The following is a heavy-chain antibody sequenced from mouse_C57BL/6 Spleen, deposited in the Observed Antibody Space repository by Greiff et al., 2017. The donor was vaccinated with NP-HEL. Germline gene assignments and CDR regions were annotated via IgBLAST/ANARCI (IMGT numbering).Heavy chain of an antibody. Sequence: QVQLQQSGAELVRPGASVTLSCKASGYTFTDYEMHWVKQTHVHGLEWIGAIDPETGGTAYNQKFKGKAILTADKSSSTAYMELRSLTSEDSAVYYCTRDRLRRGYFDVWGTATTVTVSS. CDR3: TRDRLRRGYFDV. V-gene: IGHV1-15*01. J-gene: IGHJ1*03. CDR2: IDPETGGT. D-gene: IGHD2-4*01. CDR1: GYTFTDYE.